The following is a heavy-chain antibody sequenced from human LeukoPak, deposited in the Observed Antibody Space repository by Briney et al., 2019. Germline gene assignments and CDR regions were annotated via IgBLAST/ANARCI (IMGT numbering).Heavy chain of an antibody. CDR2: IYYSGST. CDR3: AKTPSSPQARDFDY. J-gene: IGHJ4*02. Sequence: PSETLSLTCTVSGGSISSSSYYWGWIRQPPGKGLEWIGSIYYSGSTYYNPSLKSRVTISVDTSKNQFSLKLSSVTAADTAVYYCAKTPSSPQARDFDYWGQGTLVTVSS. CDR1: GGSISSSSYY. D-gene: IGHD6-13*01. V-gene: IGHV4-39*07.